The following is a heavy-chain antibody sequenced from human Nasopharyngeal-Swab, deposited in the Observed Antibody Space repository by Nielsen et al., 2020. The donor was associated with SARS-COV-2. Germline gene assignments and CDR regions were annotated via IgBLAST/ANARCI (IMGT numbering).Heavy chain of an antibody. CDR2: IIPIFGTA. J-gene: IGHJ6*03. D-gene: IGHD6-19*01. V-gene: IGHV1-69*13. CDR1: GGTFSSYA. CDR3: ARGGWKRYYYYYYMDV. Sequence: SVKVSCKASGGTFSSYAISWVRQAPGQGLEWMGGIIPIFGTANYAQKFQGRVTITADESTSTAYMELSSLSSEDTAVYYCARGGWKRYYYYYYMDVWGKGTTVTVSS.